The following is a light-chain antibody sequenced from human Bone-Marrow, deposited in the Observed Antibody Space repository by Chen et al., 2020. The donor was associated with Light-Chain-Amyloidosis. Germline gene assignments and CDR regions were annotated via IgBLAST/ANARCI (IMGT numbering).Light chain of an antibody. V-gene: IGLV3-21*02. J-gene: IGLJ3*02. CDR3: PLWDRSSDRPV. Sequence: SYVLTQPSSVSVAPGQTATIACGGNNIGSTSVHWYQQTPGQAPLLVVYDDSDLPSGIPERLSGSNSENTDTLTISRVEAGDEAYYYCPLWDRSSDRPVFGGGTKLTFL. CDR1: NIGSTS. CDR2: DDS.